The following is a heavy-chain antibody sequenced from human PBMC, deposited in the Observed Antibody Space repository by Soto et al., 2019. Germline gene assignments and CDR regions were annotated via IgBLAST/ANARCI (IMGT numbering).Heavy chain of an antibody. CDR2: LWYDGSNK. V-gene: IGHV3-33*01. D-gene: IGHD3-22*01. J-gene: IGHJ4*02. Sequence: QVQLVESGGGVVQPGRTLRLSCAASGYAFCSYGMHWVRQAPGKGLEWVAVLWYDGSNKYYADSVKGRFTISRDNSKNTLYLQMNSLRAEDTAVYYCARDPRAFYYDSSGYPYYFDYWGQGTLVTVSS. CDR3: ARDPRAFYYDSSGYPYYFDY. CDR1: GYAFCSYG.